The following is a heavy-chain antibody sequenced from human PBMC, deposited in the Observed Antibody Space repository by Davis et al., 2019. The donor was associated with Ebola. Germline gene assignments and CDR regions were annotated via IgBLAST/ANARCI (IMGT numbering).Heavy chain of an antibody. Sequence: GESLKISCAASGFSVSGNHMNWVRQAPGKGLEWVSTFCTSGDTFYADSVKGRFTISRDNSKNTLYLQMNGLRVDDTAIYYCAKDNRNIWSEVWGQGTMVTVSS. V-gene: IGHV3-53*01. CDR2: FCTSGDT. CDR3: AKDNRNIWSEV. J-gene: IGHJ3*01. CDR1: GFSVSGNH. D-gene: IGHD2/OR15-2a*01.